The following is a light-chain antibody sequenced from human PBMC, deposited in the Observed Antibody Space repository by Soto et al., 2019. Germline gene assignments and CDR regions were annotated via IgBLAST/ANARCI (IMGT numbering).Light chain of an antibody. V-gene: IGKV3-11*01. CDR3: QQRSNWPVT. Sequence: ELVWTQSPVTLSLSTGERATLSCRASQSVSSYLAWYQQKPGQAPRLLIYDASTRATGISARFSGSGSGTDFTLTISSLEPEDFAMYYCQQRSNWPVTFGQGTKVDIK. CDR1: QSVSSY. CDR2: DAS. J-gene: IGKJ1*01.